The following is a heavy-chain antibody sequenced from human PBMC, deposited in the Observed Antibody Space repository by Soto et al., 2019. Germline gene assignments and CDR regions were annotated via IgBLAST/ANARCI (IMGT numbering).Heavy chain of an antibody. CDR2: TRNRANIYTT. D-gene: IGHD6-19*01. CDR3: ASTSSGRQSDAFDI. Sequence: GGSLRLSCAASGFTFSDHYMDWVRQAPGKGLEWVGRTRNRANIYTTEYAASVKGRFTISRDDSKNSLYLQMNSLKTEDTAVYYCASTSSGRQSDAFDIWGQGTMVTVSS. V-gene: IGHV3-72*01. CDR1: GFTFSDHY. J-gene: IGHJ3*02.